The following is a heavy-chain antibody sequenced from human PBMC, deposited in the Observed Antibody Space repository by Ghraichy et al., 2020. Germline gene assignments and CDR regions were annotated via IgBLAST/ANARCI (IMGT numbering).Heavy chain of an antibody. V-gene: IGHV3-23*01. D-gene: IGHD2-21*02. CDR1: GFTFENCA. CDR3: AKDRREGSDYPSFDS. CDR2: IRGSGGKT. Sequence: GGSLRLSCTLSGFTFENCAMTWVRQAPGKGLEWVSTIRGSGGKTSYADSVKGRFTISGDKSKTTLYLQMNSLRAEDTAMYYCAKDRREGSDYPSFDSWGQGTLVTVSP. J-gene: IGHJ4*02.